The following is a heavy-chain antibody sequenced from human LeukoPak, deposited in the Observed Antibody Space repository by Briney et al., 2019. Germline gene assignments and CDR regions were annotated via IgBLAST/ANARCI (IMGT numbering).Heavy chain of an antibody. CDR3: VSGPVTRVYFDY. V-gene: IGHV7-4-1*02. CDR1: GGTFSSYA. CDR2: INTNTGDP. J-gene: IGHJ4*02. Sequence: GASVKVSCKASGGTFSSYAISWVRQAPGQGLEWMGWINTNTGDPTYAEGFTGRFVFSLDTSVSTAYLQISSLKAEDTAMYYCVSGPVTRVYFDYWGQGTLVTVSS. D-gene: IGHD4-17*01.